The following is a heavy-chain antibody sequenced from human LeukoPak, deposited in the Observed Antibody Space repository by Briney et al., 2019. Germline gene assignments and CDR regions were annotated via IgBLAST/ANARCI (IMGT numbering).Heavy chain of an antibody. CDR2: INWNGGST. CDR3: ARAGSGYSYGYGNWYFDL. Sequence: PGGSLRLSCAASGFTFDDYDMSWVRQAPGKGLEWVSGINWNGGSTGYADSVKGRFTISRDNAKNSLYLQMDSLRAEDTALYYCARAGSGYSYGYGNWYFDLWGRGTLVTVSS. CDR1: GFTFDDYD. J-gene: IGHJ2*01. V-gene: IGHV3-20*04. D-gene: IGHD5-18*01.